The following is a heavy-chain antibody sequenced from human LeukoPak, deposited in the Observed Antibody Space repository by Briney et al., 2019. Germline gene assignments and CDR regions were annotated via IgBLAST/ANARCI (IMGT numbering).Heavy chain of an antibody. D-gene: IGHD3-10*01. CDR1: GGSFNDYY. J-gene: IGHJ4*02. V-gene: IGHV4-34*01. CDR3: ARHYYYASGSPFDY. Sequence: SETLSLTCAVYGGSFNDYYWSWIRQPPGKGLEWIGEINHSGSTNYNPSLKSRVTISVDTSKNQVSLGLSSVTAADTAVYYRARHYYYASGSPFDYWGQGTLVTVSS. CDR2: INHSGST.